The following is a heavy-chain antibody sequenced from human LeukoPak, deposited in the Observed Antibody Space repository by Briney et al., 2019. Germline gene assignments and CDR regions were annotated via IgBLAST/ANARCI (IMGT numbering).Heavy chain of an antibody. D-gene: IGHD3-3*01. V-gene: IGHV1-18*01. Sequence: ASVKVSCKASGYTFTTFGISWVRQAPGQGLEWMGWISAYNGNTNYAQKLQGRVTMTTDTSTSTAYMELRSLRSDDTAVYYCALTPSYYDFWSGYLDVRGKGTTVTVSS. J-gene: IGHJ6*04. CDR2: ISAYNGNT. CDR1: GYTFTTFG. CDR3: ALTPSYYDFWSGYLDV.